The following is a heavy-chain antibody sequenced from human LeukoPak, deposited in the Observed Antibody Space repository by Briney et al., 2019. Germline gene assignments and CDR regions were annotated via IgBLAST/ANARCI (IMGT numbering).Heavy chain of an antibody. J-gene: IGHJ6*02. CDR3: AYSSWDYYYGMDV. CDR2: IYWDDDK. V-gene: IGHV2-5*02. CDR1: GFSLSTTGVG. D-gene: IGHD7-27*01. Sequence: SGPTLVNPTQTLTLTCTFSGFSLSTTGVGVGWIRQPPGKALEWLALIYWDDDKRYSSLKTRLTITKDTSKNQVVLTMTNMDPVDTATYYCAYSSWDYYYGMDVWGQGTTVAVSS.